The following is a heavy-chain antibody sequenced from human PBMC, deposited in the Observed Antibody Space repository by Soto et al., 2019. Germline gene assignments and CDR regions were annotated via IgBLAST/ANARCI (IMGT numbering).Heavy chain of an antibody. D-gene: IGHD3-22*01. CDR1: GYTFTNYG. CDR2: ISAYNGNT. CDR3: AKDRYYYDSSGYFD. Sequence: QIQLVQSGAEAKKPGASVKVSCKASGYTFTNYGISWVRQAPGQGLEWMGWISAYNGNTNYAQKLQGRVTMTTDTSTSTAYMELRSLRSDDTAVYYCAKDRYYYDSSGYFDWGQGTLVTVSS. J-gene: IGHJ4*02. V-gene: IGHV1-18*01.